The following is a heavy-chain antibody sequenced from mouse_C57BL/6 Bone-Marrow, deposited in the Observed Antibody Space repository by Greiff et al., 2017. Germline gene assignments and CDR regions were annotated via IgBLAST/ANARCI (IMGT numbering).Heavy chain of an antibody. CDR2: IYPGSGST. CDR3: ARPYYSNYWYFDV. Sequence: VQLQQPGAELVKPGASVKMSCKASGYTFTSYWITWVKQRPGQGLEWIGDIYPGSGSTNYNEKFKSKATLTVDTSSRTAYMQLSSLTSDDSAVFYCARPYYSNYWYFDVWGTGTTVTVSS. CDR1: GYTFTSYW. J-gene: IGHJ1*03. D-gene: IGHD2-5*01. V-gene: IGHV1-55*01.